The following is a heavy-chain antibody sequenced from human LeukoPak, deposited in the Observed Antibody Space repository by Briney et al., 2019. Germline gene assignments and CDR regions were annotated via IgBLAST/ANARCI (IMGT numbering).Heavy chain of an antibody. CDR3: ARVVVVPAASDYYYYYGMDV. CDR1: GGTFSSYA. V-gene: IGHV1-69*04. Sequence: SVKVSCKASGGTFSSYAISWVRQAPGQGLEWMGRIIPILGIANYAQKFQGRVTITADRSTSTAYMELSSLRSEDTAVYYCARVVVVPAASDYYYYYGMDVWGQGTTVTVSS. CDR2: IIPILGIA. J-gene: IGHJ6*02. D-gene: IGHD2-2*01.